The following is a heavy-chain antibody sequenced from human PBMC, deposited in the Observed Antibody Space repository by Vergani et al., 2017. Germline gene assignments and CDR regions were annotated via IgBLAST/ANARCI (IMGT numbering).Heavy chain of an antibody. V-gene: IGHV3-30*02. CDR3: AKDHYGSESYLRGWLDP. CDR2: IRYDGSNK. Sequence: QVQLVESGGGVVQPGGSLRLSCAASGFTFSSYGMHWVRQALGKGLEWVAFIRYDGSNKYYADSVKGRFTISRDNSKNTLYLQMNSLRAEDTAVYYCAKDHYGSESYLRGWLDPWGQRSLVTVSS. J-gene: IGHJ5*02. D-gene: IGHD3-10*01. CDR1: GFTFSSYG.